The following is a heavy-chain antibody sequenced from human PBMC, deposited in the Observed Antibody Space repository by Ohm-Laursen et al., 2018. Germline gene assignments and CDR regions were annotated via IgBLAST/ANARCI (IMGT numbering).Heavy chain of an antibody. CDR2: IYSGGGT. J-gene: IGHJ4*02. Sequence: LSLTCAASGFTVSSNYMSWVRQAPGKGLEWVSVIYSGGGTYYADSVKGRFTISRDNSRNTLYLQMNSLRAEDTAVYYCAREPYDASLRGYFDYWGQGTLVTVSS. V-gene: IGHV3-53*01. D-gene: IGHD4/OR15-4a*01. CDR1: GFTVSSNY. CDR3: AREPYDASLRGYFDY.